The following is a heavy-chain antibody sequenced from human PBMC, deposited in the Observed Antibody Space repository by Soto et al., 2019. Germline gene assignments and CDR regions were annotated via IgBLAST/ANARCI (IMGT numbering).Heavy chain of an antibody. CDR2: IDPRDSYT. J-gene: IGHJ5*02. CDR3: ARIYCSSSTCDSWFDP. Sequence: GESLKISCTGFGYTFTTFWIRWVRNMPGRGLEWMGRIDPRDSYTNYSPSFQGHVTISGDKSISTVYLQWASLKASDTAMYYCARIYCSSSTCDSWFDPWGQGTLVTVSS. CDR1: GYTFTTFW. V-gene: IGHV5-10-1*01. D-gene: IGHD2-2*01.